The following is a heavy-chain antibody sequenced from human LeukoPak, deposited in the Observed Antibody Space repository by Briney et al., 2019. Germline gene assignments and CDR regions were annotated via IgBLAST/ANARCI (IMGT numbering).Heavy chain of an antibody. D-gene: IGHD6-19*01. CDR3: VRDDRIAVAGPYYFDY. V-gene: IGHV1-46*01. Sequence: ASVKVSCKASGYTFTSYYLHWVRQAPGQGLEWMGIINPSDDSTSYAQKFRGRFTMTRDTSTNTVYMELYSLRSEDTAVYYCVRDDRIAVAGPYYFDYWGQGTLVTVSS. CDR2: INPSDDST. CDR1: GYTFTSYY. J-gene: IGHJ4*02.